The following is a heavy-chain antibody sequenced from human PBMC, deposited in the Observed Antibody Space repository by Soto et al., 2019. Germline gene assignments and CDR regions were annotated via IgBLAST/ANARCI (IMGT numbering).Heavy chain of an antibody. V-gene: IGHV1-18*01. D-gene: IGHD3-22*01. J-gene: IGHJ6*02. CDR2: VSPYDGYT. Sequence: VQLVQSGAEVKKPGASVKVSCKASGYTFSSYGINWVRQAPGQGLEWLGWVSPYDGYTNYAQILQGRVSMTTDTSTKTAYMEVRSLRSDDTAVYYCARGGYYDSSGSRNYFYYGMNVWGQGTTVTVSS. CDR3: ARGGYYDSSGSRNYFYYGMNV. CDR1: GYTFSSYG.